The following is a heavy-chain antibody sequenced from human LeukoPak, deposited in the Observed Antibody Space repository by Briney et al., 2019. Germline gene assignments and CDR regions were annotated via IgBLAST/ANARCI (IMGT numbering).Heavy chain of an antibody. D-gene: IGHD2-8*01. J-gene: IGHJ4*02. CDR1: GGTFSSYA. CDR3: ARDYVDDIPMIKDY. Sequence: SVKVSCKASGGTFSSYAISWVRQAPGQGLEWMGGIIPIFGTANYAQKFQGRVTITADESTSTAYMELSSLRSEDTAVYYCARDYVDDIPMIKDYWGQGTLVTVSS. CDR2: IIPIFGTA. V-gene: IGHV1-69*01.